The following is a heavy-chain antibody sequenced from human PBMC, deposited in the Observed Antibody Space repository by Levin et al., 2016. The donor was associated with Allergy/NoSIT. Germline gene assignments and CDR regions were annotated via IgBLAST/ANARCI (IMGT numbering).Heavy chain of an antibody. CDR3: AKGSSRVAGYFDY. V-gene: IGHV3-30*18. CDR2: ISYDGSNK. D-gene: IGHD6-19*01. J-gene: IGHJ4*02. CDR1: GFTFSSYG. Sequence: GGSLRLSCAASGFTFSSYGMHWVRQAPGKGLEWVAVISYDGSNKYYADSVKGRFTISRDNSKNTLYLQMNSLRAEDTAVYYCAKGSSRVAGYFDYWGQGTLVTVSS.